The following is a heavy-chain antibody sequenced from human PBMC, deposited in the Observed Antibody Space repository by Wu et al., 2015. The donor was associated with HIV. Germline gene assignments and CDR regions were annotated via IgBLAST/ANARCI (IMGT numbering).Heavy chain of an antibody. CDR3: ARGGTNYYDRSAYLPDYYYMDV. D-gene: IGHD3-22*01. Sequence: QVQLVQSGAEVKKPGTSVKVSCKSSGYTFTGYFIHWARQAPGQGLEWMGWINPNSGGTNFAQKFQGRVAVTRDTSISTAYMELNRLRSDDTAVYYCARGGTNYYDRSAYLPDYYYMDVWGKGTTVTVSS. V-gene: IGHV1-2*02. CDR2: INPNSGGT. CDR1: GYTFTGYF. J-gene: IGHJ6*03.